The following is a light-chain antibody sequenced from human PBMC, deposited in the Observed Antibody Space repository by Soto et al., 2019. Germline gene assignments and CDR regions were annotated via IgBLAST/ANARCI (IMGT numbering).Light chain of an antibody. J-gene: IGLJ3*02. V-gene: IGLV7-43*01. CDR1: TGEVTSGYY. CDR3: LLASDDCQV. Sequence: QAVVTQEPSLTVSPGGTVTLTCSSSTGEVTSGYYPNWIQQKPGQPPRGLVFSTSHKHSWTRARFSGSRLGGKAALTLSGVMPEDEAGDYSLLASDDCQVFARGVKLT. CDR2: STS.